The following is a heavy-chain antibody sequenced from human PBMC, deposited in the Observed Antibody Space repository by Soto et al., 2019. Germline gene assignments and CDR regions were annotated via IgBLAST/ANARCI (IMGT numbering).Heavy chain of an antibody. CDR3: ARVKYRPPYYYYCGMDV. CDR1: GYTFTSYG. J-gene: IGHJ6*02. D-gene: IGHD2-2*02. CDR2: ISAYNGNT. V-gene: IGHV1-18*01. Sequence: QVQLVQSGAEVKKPGASVKVSCKASGYTFTSYGISWVRQAPGQGLEWMGWISAYNGNTNYAQQLQGRVTMPTDTSTSTAYMELRSLRSDDTAVYYRARVKYRPPYYYYCGMDVWGPGTTVTVSS.